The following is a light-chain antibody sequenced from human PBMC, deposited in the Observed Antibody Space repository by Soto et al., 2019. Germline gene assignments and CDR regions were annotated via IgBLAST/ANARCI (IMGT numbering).Light chain of an antibody. CDR1: SSDVGGYNY. CDR3: SSYTSSSTLD. CDR2: EVS. J-gene: IGLJ1*01. Sequence: QSALTLPASVSGSPGQSITISCTGTSSDVGGYNYVSWYQQHPGKAPKLMIYEVSNRPSGVSNRFSGSKSGNTASLTISGLQAEDEADYYCSSYTSSSTLDFGTGTKVTVL. V-gene: IGLV2-14*01.